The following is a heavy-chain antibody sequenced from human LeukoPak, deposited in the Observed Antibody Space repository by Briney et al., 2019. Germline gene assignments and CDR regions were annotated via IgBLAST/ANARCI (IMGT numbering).Heavy chain of an antibody. CDR1: GFTFSSYS. CDR3: ARVRFSGGEDDY. D-gene: IGHD2-15*01. J-gene: IGHJ4*02. V-gene: IGHV3-21*01. Sequence: GGSLRLSCAASGFTFSSYSMNWVRQAPGKGLEWVSSISSSSSYIYYADSVKGRFTISRDNAKSSLYLQMNSLRAEDTAVYYCARVRFSGGEDDYWGQGTLVTVSS. CDR2: ISSSSSYI.